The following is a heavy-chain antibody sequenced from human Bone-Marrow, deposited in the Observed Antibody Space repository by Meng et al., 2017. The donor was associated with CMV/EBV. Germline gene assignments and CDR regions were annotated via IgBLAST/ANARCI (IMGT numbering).Heavy chain of an antibody. CDR1: GFSLSTSGVG. V-gene: IGHV2-5*02. D-gene: IGHD3-22*01. CDR2: IYWDDDK. Sequence: QITLKESGPTLVKPTQPLTLTCTFSGFSLSTSGVGVGWIRQPPGKALEWLALIYWDDDKRYSPSLKSRLTITKDTSKNQVVLTMTNMDPVDTATYYCAHSESITMIVGSFDYWGQGTLVTVSS. CDR3: AHSESITMIVGSFDY. J-gene: IGHJ4*02.